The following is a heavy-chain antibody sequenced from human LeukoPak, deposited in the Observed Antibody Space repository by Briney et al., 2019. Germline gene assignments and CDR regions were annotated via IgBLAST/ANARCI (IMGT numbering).Heavy chain of an antibody. CDR2: IYYSESP. CDR3: ARDRGFEELVPFDY. Sequence: SETLSLTCTVSGGSISSYYWSWIRQPPGKGLEWIGYIYYSESPNYNPSLKSRVTISVDTSKNQFSLKLSSVTAADTAVYYCARDRGFEELVPFDYWGQGTLVTVSS. V-gene: IGHV4-59*01. CDR1: GGSISSYY. D-gene: IGHD1-26*01. J-gene: IGHJ4*02.